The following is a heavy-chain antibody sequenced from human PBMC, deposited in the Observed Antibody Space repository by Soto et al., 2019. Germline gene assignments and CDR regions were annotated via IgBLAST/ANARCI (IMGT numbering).Heavy chain of an antibody. V-gene: IGHV3-49*03. CDR3: TRFKTGYCSGGSCPNFDY. D-gene: IGHD2-15*01. CDR1: GFPFGDYA. Sequence: PGGSLRLSCTASGFPFGDYAMSWFRTAPGKGLEWVRFIRSKAYGGTTEYAAPVKGRFTFSRDDSKSIAYLQMNSLKTEDTAVYYCTRFKTGYCSGGSCPNFDYWGQGTLVTVSS. J-gene: IGHJ4*02. CDR2: IRSKAYGGTT.